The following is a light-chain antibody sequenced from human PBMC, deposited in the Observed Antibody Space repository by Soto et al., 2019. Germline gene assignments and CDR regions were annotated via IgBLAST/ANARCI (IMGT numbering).Light chain of an antibody. CDR1: QGISTN. V-gene: IGKV1-12*01. Sequence: VQMTQSPSSLSASLRDKVTLTFRASQGISTNLAWYQQKPGKAPKLLIYAASSLQSGVPPRFSGSGSGTDFTLTISSLQPEDFAIYYCLQANRVPLSFGQGTRLEI. CDR3: LQANRVPLS. CDR2: AAS. J-gene: IGKJ5*01.